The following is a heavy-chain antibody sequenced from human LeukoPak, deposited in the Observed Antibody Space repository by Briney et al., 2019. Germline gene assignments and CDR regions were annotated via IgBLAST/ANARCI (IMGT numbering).Heavy chain of an antibody. Sequence: SETLSLTCAVHGGSFSGYHWSWIRQPPGKGLEWIGEINHSGSTNYNPSLKSRVTISVDTSKNQFSLKLSSVTAADTAVYYCAREYGYGSRDWFDPWGQGTLVTVSS. J-gene: IGHJ5*02. CDR1: GGSFSGYH. D-gene: IGHD3-10*01. CDR3: AREYGYGSRDWFDP. CDR2: INHSGST. V-gene: IGHV4-34*01.